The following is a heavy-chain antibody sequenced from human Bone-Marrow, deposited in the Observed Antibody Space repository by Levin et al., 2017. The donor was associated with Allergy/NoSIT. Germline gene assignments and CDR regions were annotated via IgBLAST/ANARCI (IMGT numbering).Heavy chain of an antibody. Sequence: GGSLRLSCAASGFTFSSYAMHWVRQAPGKGLEWVAVISYDGSNKYYADSVKGRFTISRDNSKNTLYLQMNSLRAEDTAVYYCARDLDYWGQGTLVTVSS. CDR2: ISYDGSNK. J-gene: IGHJ4*02. V-gene: IGHV3-30-3*01. CDR3: ARDLDY. CDR1: GFTFSSYA.